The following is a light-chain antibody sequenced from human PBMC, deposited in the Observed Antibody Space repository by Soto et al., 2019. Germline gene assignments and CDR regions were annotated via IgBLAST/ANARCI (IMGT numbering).Light chain of an antibody. J-gene: IGLJ3*02. CDR2: GNS. V-gene: IGLV1-47*02. CDR1: SSNVGFNA. Sequence: QSALTQPPSASGAPGQRVTLSCIGGSSNVGFNAVNWYQQLPGAAPKLLIHGNSQRPSGVPDRFSGSKSGTSASLAIIGLRAEDEAHYYCAAWDDSLRGLVFGGGTKVTVL. CDR3: AAWDDSLRGLV.